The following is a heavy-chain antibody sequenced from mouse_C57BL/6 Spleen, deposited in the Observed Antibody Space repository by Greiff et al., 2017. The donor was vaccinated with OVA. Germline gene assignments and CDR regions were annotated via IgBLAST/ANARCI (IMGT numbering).Heavy chain of an antibody. V-gene: IGHV1-64*01. D-gene: IGHD1-1*01. CDR3: AREDTTVVALYYYAMDY. CDR1: GYTFTSYW. Sequence: VQLQQPGAELVKPGASVKLSCKASGYTFTSYWMHWVKQRPGQGLEWIGMIHPTSGSTNYNEKFKSKATLTVDKSSSTAYMQLSSLTSEDSAVYYCAREDTTVVALYYYAMDYWGQGTSVTVSS. J-gene: IGHJ4*01. CDR2: IHPTSGST.